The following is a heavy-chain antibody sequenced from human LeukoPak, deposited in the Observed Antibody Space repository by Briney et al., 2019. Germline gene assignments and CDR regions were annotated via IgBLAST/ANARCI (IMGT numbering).Heavy chain of an antibody. Sequence: GPTLVNPTQTLTLTCTFSGFSLSTSGMCVSWIRQPPGKALECLARIDWDDDKYYSTSLKTRLTISQATSKAQVVLTMTNMDPVDTATSYCARISNYYDSSGRFDYWGQGTLVTVSS. V-gene: IGHV2-70*11. D-gene: IGHD3-22*01. J-gene: IGHJ4*02. CDR2: IDWDDDK. CDR3: ARISNYYDSSGRFDY. CDR1: GFSLSTSGMC.